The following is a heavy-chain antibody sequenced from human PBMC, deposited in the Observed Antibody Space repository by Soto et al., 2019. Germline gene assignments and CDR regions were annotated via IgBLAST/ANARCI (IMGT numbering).Heavy chain of an antibody. CDR1: GFTFSSYA. V-gene: IGHV3-30-3*01. CDR3: ASPYSSSWSASFDY. CDR2: ISYDGSNK. D-gene: IGHD6-13*01. J-gene: IGHJ4*02. Sequence: PGGSLRLSCAASGFTFSSYAMHWVRQAPGKGLEWVAVISYDGSNKYYADSVKGRFTISRDNSKNTLYLQMNSLRAEDTAVYYCASPYSSSWSASFDYWGQGTLVTVSS.